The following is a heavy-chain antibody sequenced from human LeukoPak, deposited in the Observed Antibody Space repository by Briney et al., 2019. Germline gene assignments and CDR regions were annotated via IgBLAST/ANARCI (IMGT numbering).Heavy chain of an antibody. Sequence: PSETLSLTCTVSGGSISSHYWSWIRQPPGKGLEWIGYIYYSGSTNYNPSLKSRATISVDTSKNHFSLKLSSVTAADTAVYYCASAYTYYDSSGYYYLGYYFDYWGQGTLVTVSS. V-gene: IGHV4-59*11. CDR1: GGSISSHY. CDR3: ASAYTYYDSSGYYYLGYYFDY. J-gene: IGHJ4*02. CDR2: IYYSGST. D-gene: IGHD3-22*01.